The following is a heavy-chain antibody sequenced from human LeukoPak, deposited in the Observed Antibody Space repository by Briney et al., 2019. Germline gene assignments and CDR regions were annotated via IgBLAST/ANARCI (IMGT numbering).Heavy chain of an antibody. CDR2: INPNSGGT. J-gene: IGHJ6*03. Sequence: ASVTVSCKASVYMFTCYYMHWVRQAPGQGLEWMGWINPNSGGTNYAQKFQGRVTMTRDTSISTAYMDLNRLRSDDTAVYYCARVVAVTGTPVYYMDVWGKGTTVTVSS. V-gene: IGHV1-2*02. CDR3: ARVVAVTGTPVYYMDV. CDR1: VYMFTCYY. D-gene: IGHD6-19*01.